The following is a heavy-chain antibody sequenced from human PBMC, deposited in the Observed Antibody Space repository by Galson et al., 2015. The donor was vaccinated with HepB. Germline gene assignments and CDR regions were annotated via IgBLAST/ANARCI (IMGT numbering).Heavy chain of an antibody. CDR2: ISPYNRYT. CDR1: GYTFSTYS. D-gene: IGHD2-15*01. V-gene: IGHV1-18*01. Sequence: SVKVSCKASGYTFSTYSIAWVRQAPGQGLEWMGWISPYNRYTNYTRNLQGRVTMTTDTSTSTAYMELRSLRYVDTAVYYCARGALVVVVGATQNNWFDPWGQGTLVTVSS. CDR3: ARGALVVVVGATQNNWFDP. J-gene: IGHJ5*02.